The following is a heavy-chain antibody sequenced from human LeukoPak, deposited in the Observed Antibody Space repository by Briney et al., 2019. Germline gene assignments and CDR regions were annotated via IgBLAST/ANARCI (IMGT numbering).Heavy chain of an antibody. CDR3: TRGSDFWSGYYVNFDY. CDR1: GFTFGDYA. V-gene: IGHV3-49*03. J-gene: IGHJ4*02. Sequence: GGSLRLSCKASGFTFGDYAMSWFRQAPGKGLEWVGFIRSKAYGGTTEYAASVKGRFTISRDDSKSIAYLQMNSLKTEDTAVYYCTRGSDFWSGYYVNFDYWGQGTLVTVSS. D-gene: IGHD3-3*01. CDR2: IRSKAYGGTT.